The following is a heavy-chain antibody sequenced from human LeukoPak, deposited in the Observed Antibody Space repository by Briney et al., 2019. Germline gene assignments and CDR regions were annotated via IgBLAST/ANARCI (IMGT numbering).Heavy chain of an antibody. V-gene: IGHV1-46*01. CDR2: INPSGGST. Sequence: ASVKVSCKASGYTFTSYYMHWVRQAPGQGLEWMGIINPSGGSTSYAQKFQGRVTMTRATSTSTVYMELSSLRSEDTAVYYCARDKPNGYGSGSYIFDYWGQGTLVTVSS. CDR1: GYTFTSYY. J-gene: IGHJ4*02. D-gene: IGHD3-10*01. CDR3: ARDKPNGYGSGSYIFDY.